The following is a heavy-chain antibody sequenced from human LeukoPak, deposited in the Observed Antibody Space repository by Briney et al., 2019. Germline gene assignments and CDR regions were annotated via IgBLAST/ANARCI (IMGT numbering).Heavy chain of an antibody. V-gene: IGHV2-5*01. J-gene: IGHJ5*02. CDR1: GFSLSTSGMG. Sequence: ASGPTLMHPTQPLTLTCSFSGFSLSTSGMGLAWIRQPPGKALEWLALIYWNDDHLHSPSLKSRLTIAKDTSKNQVVLTMTNMDPVDTATYYCAHRRGYNWFDPWGQGTLVTVSS. CDR2: IYWNDDH. CDR3: AHRRGYNWFDP.